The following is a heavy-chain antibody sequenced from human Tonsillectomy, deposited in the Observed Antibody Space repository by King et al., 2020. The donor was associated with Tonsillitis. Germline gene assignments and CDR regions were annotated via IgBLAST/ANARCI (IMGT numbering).Heavy chain of an antibody. CDR2: ISPDGTYI. CDR1: GFAFSTYW. D-gene: IGHD3-16*01. J-gene: IGHJ4*02. V-gene: IGHV3-74*01. CDR3: AREFWGAGDY. Sequence: VQLVESGGGLIQPGGSLRLSCAASGFAFSTYWMFWVRQGPGKGLEWVSRISPDGTYIRYADSVMGRFSISRDNAKNTLFLQLSSPRAEDTAVYYCAREFWGAGDYWGQGTQVMVSS.